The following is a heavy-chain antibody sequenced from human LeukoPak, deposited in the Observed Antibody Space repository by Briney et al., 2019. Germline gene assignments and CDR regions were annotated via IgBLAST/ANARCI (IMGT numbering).Heavy chain of an antibody. D-gene: IGHD7-27*01. Sequence: GGALRLSCTASGFTFSSYAMSWVRQAPGKGLECVSAISGSGGSTYYAESLKGRYTISRDNSKNTLYLQMNGLRAEDTAVYYCATNCSYGTGFDNWGQGTLVTVSS. J-gene: IGHJ4*02. CDR2: ISGSGGST. V-gene: IGHV3-23*01. CDR3: ATNCSYGTGFDN. CDR1: GFTFSSYA.